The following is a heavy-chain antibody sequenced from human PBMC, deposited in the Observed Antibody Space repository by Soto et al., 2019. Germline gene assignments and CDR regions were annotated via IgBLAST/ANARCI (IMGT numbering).Heavy chain of an antibody. CDR1: GFTFSSYG. J-gene: IGHJ4*02. CDR3: AKELDYSNSIFDY. V-gene: IGHV3-30*18. CDR2: ISYDGSNK. D-gene: IGHD4-4*01. Sequence: PGGSLRLSCAASGFTFSSYGMHWVRQAPGKGLEWVAVISYDGSNKYYADSVKGRFTISRDNSKNTLYLQMNSLRAEDTAVYYCAKELDYSNSIFDYWGQGTLVTVSS.